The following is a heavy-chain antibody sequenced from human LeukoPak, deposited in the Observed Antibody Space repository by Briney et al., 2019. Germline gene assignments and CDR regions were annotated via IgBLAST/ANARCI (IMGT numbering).Heavy chain of an antibody. CDR1: GFTFSSYE. CDR2: ISSSSSYI. V-gene: IGHV3-21*01. D-gene: IGHD2-15*01. Sequence: GGSLRLSCAASGFTFSSYEMNWVRQAPGKGLEWVSSISSSSSYIYYADSVKGRFTISRDNAKNSLYLQMNSLRAEDTAVYYCARVATNGIFDYWGQGTLVTVSS. J-gene: IGHJ4*02. CDR3: ARVATNGIFDY.